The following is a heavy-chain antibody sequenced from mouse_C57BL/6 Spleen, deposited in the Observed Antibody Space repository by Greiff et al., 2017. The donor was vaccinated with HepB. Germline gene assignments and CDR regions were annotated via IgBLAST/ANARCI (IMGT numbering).Heavy chain of an antibody. CDR1: GYAFSSYW. D-gene: IGHD1-1*01. Sequence: VKLQQSGAELVKPGASVKISCKASGYAFSSYWMNWVKQRPGKGLEWIGQIYPGDGDTNYNGKFKGKATLTADKSSSTAYMQLSSLTSEDSAVYFCARWGTTVGTFAYWGQGTLVTVSA. CDR2: IYPGDGDT. CDR3: ARWGTTVGTFAY. V-gene: IGHV1-80*01. J-gene: IGHJ3*01.